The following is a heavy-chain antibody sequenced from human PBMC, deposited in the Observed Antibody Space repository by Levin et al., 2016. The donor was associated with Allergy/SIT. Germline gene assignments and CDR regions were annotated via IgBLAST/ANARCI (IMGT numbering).Heavy chain of an antibody. Sequence: SETLSLTCTVSGGSISTYYWNWVRQPPGKGLEWIGYMYYSGSNDYNPSLKSRVTISGDMSRNQFSLKLNSVTDADTAVYYCVRSLSRRGGDYWGQGTLVTVSS. V-gene: IGHV4-59*01. CDR3: VRSLSRRGGDY. CDR1: GGSISTYY. J-gene: IGHJ4*02. CDR2: MYYSGSN.